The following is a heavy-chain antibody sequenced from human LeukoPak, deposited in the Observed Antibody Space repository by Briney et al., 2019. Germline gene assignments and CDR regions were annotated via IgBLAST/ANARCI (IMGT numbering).Heavy chain of an antibody. D-gene: IGHD5-18*01. CDR3: ARVVPRYSYGRRNWFDP. CDR2: INHSRST. Sequence: SETLSLTCAVYGGSFSGYYWSWIRQPPGKGLEWIGEINHSRSTNYNPSLKSRVTISVDTSKNQFSLKLSSVTAADTAVYYCARVVPRYSYGRRNWFDPWGQGTLVTVSS. CDR1: GGSFSGYY. V-gene: IGHV4-34*01. J-gene: IGHJ5*02.